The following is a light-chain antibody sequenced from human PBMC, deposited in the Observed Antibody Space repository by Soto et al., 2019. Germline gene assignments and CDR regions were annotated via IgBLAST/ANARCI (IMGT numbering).Light chain of an antibody. Sequence: ALTQPASVSGSPGQSIAISCTGTSSDIGSYDYVSWYQQHPGKAPNLIIYEVTDRPSGVSNRFSGSKSGNTASLTISGLQAEDEADYYCLSKTSTISYVFGTGTKVTVL. CDR3: LSKTSTISYV. J-gene: IGLJ1*01. CDR2: EVT. V-gene: IGLV2-14*01. CDR1: SSDIGSYDY.